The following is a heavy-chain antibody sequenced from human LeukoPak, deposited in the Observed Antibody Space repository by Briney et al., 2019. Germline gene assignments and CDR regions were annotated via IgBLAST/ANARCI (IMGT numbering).Heavy chain of an antibody. CDR3: ATIGSGYYSGFDY. CDR2: IYYSGST. CDR1: GGSISSFY. V-gene: IGHV4-59*01. J-gene: IGHJ4*02. D-gene: IGHD3-22*01. Sequence: SETLSLTCTVSGGSISSFYWSWIRQPPGKGLEWIGYIYYSGSTNYNPSLKSRVTISVDTSKNQFSLKLSSVTAADTAVYYCATIGSGYYSGFDYWGQGTLVTVSS.